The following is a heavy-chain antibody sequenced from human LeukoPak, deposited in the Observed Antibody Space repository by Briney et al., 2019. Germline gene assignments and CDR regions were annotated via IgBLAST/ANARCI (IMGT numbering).Heavy chain of an antibody. V-gene: IGHV4-34*01. J-gene: IGHJ5*02. CDR2: INHSGST. D-gene: IGHD4-17*01. Sequence: SETLSLTCAVYGGSFSGYYWSWIRQPPGKGLEWIGEINHSGSTNYNPSLKSRVTISVDTSKNQFSLKLSSVTAADTAVYYCARHPGYGDYSSWFDPWGQGTLVTVSS. CDR1: GGSFSGYY. CDR3: ARHPGYGDYSSWFDP.